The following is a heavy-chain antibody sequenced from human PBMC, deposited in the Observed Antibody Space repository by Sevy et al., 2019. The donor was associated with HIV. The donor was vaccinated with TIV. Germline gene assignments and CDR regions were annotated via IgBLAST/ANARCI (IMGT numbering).Heavy chain of an antibody. Sequence: GGSLRLSCVASGFTFSDSWMTWVRQAPGKGLERIAFINEDGSRLGYVDSVRGRFTISRENTKNSLYLQMNSLRAEDTAGYFCARDRAYSAFDYWGQGTLVTVSS. J-gene: IGHJ4*02. V-gene: IGHV3-7*01. CDR1: GFTFSDSW. CDR3: ARDRAYSAFDY. CDR2: INEDGSRL. D-gene: IGHD5-18*01.